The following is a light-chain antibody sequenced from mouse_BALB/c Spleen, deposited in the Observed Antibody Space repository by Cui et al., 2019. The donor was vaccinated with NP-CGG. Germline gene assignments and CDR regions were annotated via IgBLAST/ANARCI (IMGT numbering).Light chain of an antibody. V-gene: IGLV1*01. Sequence: QAVVTTESALTTSPGETVTLTCRSSTGAVTTSNYANWVQEKPDHLFTGLIGNTNNRAPGVPARFSGSLIGDKAALTITGAQTEDEAIYFCALWYSNHWVFGGGTKLTVL. CDR1: TGAVTTSNY. J-gene: IGLJ1*01. CDR3: ALWYSNHWV. CDR2: NTN.